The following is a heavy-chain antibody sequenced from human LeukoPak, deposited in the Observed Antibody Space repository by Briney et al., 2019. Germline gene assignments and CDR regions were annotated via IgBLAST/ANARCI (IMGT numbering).Heavy chain of an antibody. CDR2: ISGSGGST. CDR3: AKDIDDYYGSGSLSIDY. V-gene: IGHV3-23*01. J-gene: IGHJ4*02. D-gene: IGHD3-10*01. CDR1: GFTVSSKY. Sequence: GGSLRLSCAASGFTVSSKYMSWVRQAPGKGLEWVSAISGSGGSTYYADSVKGRFTISRDNSKNTLYLQMNSLRAEDTAVYYCAKDIDDYYGSGSLSIDYWGQGTLVTVSS.